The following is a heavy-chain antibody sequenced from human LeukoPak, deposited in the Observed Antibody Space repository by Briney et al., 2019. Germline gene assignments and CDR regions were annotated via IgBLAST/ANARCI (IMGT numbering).Heavy chain of an antibody. Sequence: GGSLRLSCAASGFTVDSNYLSWVRQAPGKGLEWVAVISYDGSNKYYADSVKGRFTISRDNSKNTLYLQMNSLRAEDTAVYYCAKVSPSANFDYWGQGTLVTVSS. CDR3: AKVSPSANFDY. CDR1: GFTVDSNY. J-gene: IGHJ4*02. CDR2: ISYDGSNK. V-gene: IGHV3-30*18.